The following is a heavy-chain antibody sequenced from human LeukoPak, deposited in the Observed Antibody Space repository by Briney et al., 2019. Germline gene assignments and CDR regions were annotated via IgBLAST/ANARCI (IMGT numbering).Heavy chain of an antibody. V-gene: IGHV4-39*07. CDR3: ARGIMITFGGVIGPLFDY. Sequence: SETLSLTCTVSGGSISSSSYYWGWIRQPPGKGLEWIGSIYYSGSTYYNPSLKSRVTISVDTSKNQFSLKLSSVTAADTAVYYCARGIMITFGGVIGPLFDYWGQGTLVTVSS. D-gene: IGHD3-16*02. CDR1: GGSISSSSYY. CDR2: IYYSGST. J-gene: IGHJ4*02.